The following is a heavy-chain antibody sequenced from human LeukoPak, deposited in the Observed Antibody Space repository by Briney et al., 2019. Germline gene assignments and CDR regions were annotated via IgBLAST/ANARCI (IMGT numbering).Heavy chain of an antibody. Sequence: GASVKVSCKASGGTFSSYTISWVRQAPGQGLEWMGRIIPILGIANYAQKFQGRVTVTTDKSTGTAYMELSSRRSEETVVYYCASSTPPLRFLEWLSPGDYYYYMDVWGKGTTVTVSS. J-gene: IGHJ6*03. D-gene: IGHD3-3*01. CDR2: IIPILGIA. V-gene: IGHV1-69*02. CDR1: GGTFSSYT. CDR3: ASSTPPLRFLEWLSPGDYYYYMDV.